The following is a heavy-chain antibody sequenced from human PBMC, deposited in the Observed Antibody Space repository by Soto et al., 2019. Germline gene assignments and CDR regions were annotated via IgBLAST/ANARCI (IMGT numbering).Heavy chain of an antibody. V-gene: IGHV3-23*01. J-gene: IGHJ5*02. CDR1: GFTFSSYA. CDR3: AKDPEYSSSSLRYNWFDP. D-gene: IGHD6-6*01. CDR2: ISGSGGST. Sequence: GGSLRLSCXASGFTFSSYAMSWVRQAPGKGLEWVSAISGSGGSTYYADSVKGRFTISRDNSKNTLYLQMNSLRAEDTAVYYCAKDPEYSSSSLRYNWFDPWGQGTLVTVSS.